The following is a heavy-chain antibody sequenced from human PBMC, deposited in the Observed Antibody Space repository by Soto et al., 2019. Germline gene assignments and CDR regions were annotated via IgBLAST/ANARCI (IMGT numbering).Heavy chain of an antibody. CDR3: ARGGYYYNSRGYPVDY. V-gene: IGHV5-51*01. CDR1: GYTFTSYW. Sequence: PGESLKISCKGFGYTFTSYWIGWVRQMPGKGLEWMGIIYPGDSDTRYSPSFQGQVTISADRSISTAYLQWSSLKASDTAMYYCARGGYYYNSRGYPVDYWGQGTLVTVSS. CDR2: IYPGDSDT. D-gene: IGHD3-22*01. J-gene: IGHJ4*02.